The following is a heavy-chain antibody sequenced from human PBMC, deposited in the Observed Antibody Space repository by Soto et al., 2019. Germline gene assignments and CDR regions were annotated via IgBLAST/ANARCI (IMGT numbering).Heavy chain of an antibody. D-gene: IGHD2-15*01. J-gene: IGHJ6*02. CDR1: GGSVSSGSYY. CDR2: IYYSGST. V-gene: IGHV4-61*01. CDR3: AREGVVVVAASYYYYGMDV. Sequence: QVQLQESGPGLVKPSETLSLTCTVSGGSVSSGSYYWSWIRQPPGKGLEWIGYIYYSGSTNYNPYLKSRVTISVDTSKNQFSLQLSSVTAADTAVYYCAREGVVVVAASYYYYGMDVWGQGTTVTVSS.